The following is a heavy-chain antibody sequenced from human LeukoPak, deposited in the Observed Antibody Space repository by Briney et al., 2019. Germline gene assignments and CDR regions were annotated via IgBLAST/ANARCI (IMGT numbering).Heavy chain of an antibody. Sequence: GGSLRLSCAASGFTFSSYGMHWVCQAPGNGLEWVAFIRHDGSEKHYADSVKGRFIISRDSSENTLFLQMNSLRAGDTAVYYCAKNREPSGDYAGAFDFWGQGTLVTVSS. V-gene: IGHV3-30*02. D-gene: IGHD4-17*01. CDR2: IRHDGSEK. CDR1: GFTFSSYG. CDR3: AKNREPSGDYAGAFDF. J-gene: IGHJ4*02.